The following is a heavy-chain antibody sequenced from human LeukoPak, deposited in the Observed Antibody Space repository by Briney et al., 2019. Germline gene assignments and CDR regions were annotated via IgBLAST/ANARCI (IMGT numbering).Heavy chain of an antibody. CDR3: ARATYYYDSSGYYYFPY. CDR2: ISTYNGNT. D-gene: IGHD3-22*01. CDR1: GYTFTSYD. J-gene: IGHJ4*02. Sequence: ASVKVSCKASGYTFTSYDINWVRQAPGQGLEWMGWISTYNGNTYYAQRLQGRVTMTTDTSTSTAYMELRSLRSDDTAVYYCARATYYYDSSGYYYFPYWGQGTLVTVSS. V-gene: IGHV1-18*01.